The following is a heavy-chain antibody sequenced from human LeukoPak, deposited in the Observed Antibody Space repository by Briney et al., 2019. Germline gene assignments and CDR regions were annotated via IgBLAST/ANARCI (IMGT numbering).Heavy chain of an antibody. V-gene: IGHV3-23*01. CDR3: AADFYTSYHLGY. CDR1: GFTFSSYA. CDR2: ISSSGGAT. J-gene: IGHJ4*02. Sequence: GGSLRLSCVVSGFTFSSYAMGWVRQAPGKGLEWVSSISSSGGATVYADSVKGRFTISRDNSQNTLYIQMTSLRAEDTAVYYCAADFYTSYHLGYWGQGTLVTVSS. D-gene: IGHD3-16*01.